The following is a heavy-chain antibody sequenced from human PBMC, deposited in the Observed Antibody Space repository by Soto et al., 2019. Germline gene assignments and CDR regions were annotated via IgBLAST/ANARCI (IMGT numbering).Heavy chain of an antibody. J-gene: IGHJ5*02. CDR3: AKDYHQSGYYDFWSGYSRPPYNWFDP. CDR2: ISYDGSNK. D-gene: IGHD3-3*01. Sequence: VGSLRLSCAASGFTFSSYGMHWVRQAPGKGLEWVAVISYDGSNKYYADSVKGRFTISRDNSKNTLYLQMNSLRAEDTAVYYCAKDYHQSGYYDFWSGYSRPPYNWFDPWGQGTLVTVSS. CDR1: GFTFSSYG. V-gene: IGHV3-30*18.